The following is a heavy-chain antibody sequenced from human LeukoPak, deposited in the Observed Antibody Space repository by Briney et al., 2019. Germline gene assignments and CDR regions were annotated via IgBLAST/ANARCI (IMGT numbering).Heavy chain of an antibody. CDR3: ARGWWLQLSLGLDY. J-gene: IGHJ4*02. V-gene: IGHV3-30*09. CDR1: GFTFSSYA. Sequence: GGSLRLSCAASGFTFSSYAMHWVRQAPGKGLEGVAVISYDGSNKYYADSVKGRFAISRDNSKNTLYLQMNSLRAEDTAVYYCARGWWLQLSLGLDYWGQGTLVTVSS. CDR2: ISYDGSNK. D-gene: IGHD5-24*01.